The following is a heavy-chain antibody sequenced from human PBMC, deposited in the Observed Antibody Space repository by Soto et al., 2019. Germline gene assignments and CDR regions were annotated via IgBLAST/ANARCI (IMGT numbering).Heavy chain of an antibody. V-gene: IGHV3-21*01. D-gene: IGHD3-22*01. CDR2: ISSSSSYI. Sequence: PGGSLRLSCSASGFTFSSFAMHWVRQAPGKGLEWVSSISSSSSYIYYADSVKGRFTISRDNAKNSLYLQMNSLRAEDTAVYYCARDVRDSSGYYLIDYWGQGTLVTVSS. CDR3: ARDVRDSSGYYLIDY. J-gene: IGHJ4*02. CDR1: GFTFSSFA.